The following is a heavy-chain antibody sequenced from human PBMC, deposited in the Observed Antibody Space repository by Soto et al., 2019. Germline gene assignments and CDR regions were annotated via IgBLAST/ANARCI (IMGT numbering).Heavy chain of an antibody. J-gene: IGHJ5*02. Sequence: ASVKVSCKASGGTFSSYAISWVRQAPGQGLEWMGGIIPIFGTANYAQKFQGRVTITADESTSTAYMELSSLRSEDTAVYYCASDYCSSTSCSFNWFDPWGQGTLVTVSS. D-gene: IGHD2-2*01. CDR1: GGTFSSYA. CDR3: ASDYCSSTSCSFNWFDP. CDR2: IIPIFGTA. V-gene: IGHV1-69*13.